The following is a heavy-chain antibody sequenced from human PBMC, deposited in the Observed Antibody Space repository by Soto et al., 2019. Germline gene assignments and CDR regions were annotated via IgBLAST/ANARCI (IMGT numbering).Heavy chain of an antibody. V-gene: IGHV3-74*03. Sequence: EVQLVESGGDLVQPGGSLRLPCAASEFTFSGHWMHWVPKVPGKGLEWVSRINTDGATSTYADSVKGRFTISRDNAKNTLYLQMSALRAEDTALYYCAREAGYCSRTSCYRRAFDTWGQGTTVTVSS. CDR1: EFTFSGHW. J-gene: IGHJ3*02. CDR2: INTDGATS. CDR3: AREAGYCSRTSCYRRAFDT. D-gene: IGHD2-2*01.